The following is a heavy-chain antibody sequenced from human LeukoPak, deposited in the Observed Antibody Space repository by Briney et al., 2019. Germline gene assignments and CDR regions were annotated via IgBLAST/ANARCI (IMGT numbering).Heavy chain of an antibody. CDR2: INPKTGVT. Sequence: ASVKVSCKASGYTFTGYYMHWVRQAPGHGLEWMGWINPKTGVTNYAQRFQGRVTVTTDTSISTAYMDLSNLRSDDTALYYCARGPTVVTPDYWGQGTLVTVSS. V-gene: IGHV1-2*02. D-gene: IGHD4-23*01. CDR3: ARGPTVVTPDY. CDR1: GYTFTGYY. J-gene: IGHJ4*02.